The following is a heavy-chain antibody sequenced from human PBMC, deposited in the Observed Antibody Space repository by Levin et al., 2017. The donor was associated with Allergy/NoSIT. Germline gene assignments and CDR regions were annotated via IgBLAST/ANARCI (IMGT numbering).Heavy chain of an antibody. Sequence: SETLSLTCAVSGGSISSGGYSWSWIRQPPGKGLEWIGYIYHSGSTYYNPSLKSRVTISVDRSKNQFSLKLSSVTAADTAVYYCARVGRPYGLIDYWGQGTLVTVSS. J-gene: IGHJ4*02. CDR1: GGSISSGGYS. CDR3: ARVGRPYGLIDY. D-gene: IGHD3/OR15-3a*01. V-gene: IGHV4-30-2*01. CDR2: IYHSGST.